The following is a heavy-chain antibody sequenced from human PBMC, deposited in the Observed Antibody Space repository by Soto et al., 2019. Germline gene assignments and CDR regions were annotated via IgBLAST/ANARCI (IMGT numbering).Heavy chain of an antibody. V-gene: IGHV1-18*01. CDR3: AREAPHRLN. J-gene: IGHJ4*02. D-gene: IGHD3-16*01. CDR1: GYTFTSYG. Sequence: QVHLVQSGAEVKKTGASVKFSCKDSGYTFTSYGIRWVRHASGQGLEWMGWSSDYNGHTNYAQKLQGRDTMTTDTSTSTAYMELRSLRSDDTAVYYFAREAPHRLNWGQGTLVTVSS. CDR2: SSDYNGHT.